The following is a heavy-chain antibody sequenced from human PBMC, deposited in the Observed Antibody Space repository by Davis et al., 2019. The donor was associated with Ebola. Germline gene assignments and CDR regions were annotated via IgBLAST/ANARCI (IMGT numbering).Heavy chain of an antibody. J-gene: IGHJ4*02. CDR3: ATVGT. CDR2: IYYSGST. V-gene: IGHV4-59*01. CDR1: GASISSYY. Sequence: MPSETLSLTCTVSGASISSYYWSWIRQRPGKGLEWIGYIYYSGSTNYNPSLKSRVTISADTSKNQISLRLSSVTAADTAVYYCATVGTWGQGTLVTVSS.